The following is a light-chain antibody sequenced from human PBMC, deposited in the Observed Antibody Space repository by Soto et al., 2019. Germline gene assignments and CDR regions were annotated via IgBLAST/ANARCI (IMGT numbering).Light chain of an antibody. CDR3: CSYAGSLYV. CDR1: SSDVGSYNL. J-gene: IGLJ1*01. CDR2: EGS. Sequence: QSVLTQPASVSGSPGQSITISCTGTSSDVGSYNLVSWYQQHPGKAPKLIIYEGSKRPSGVSNRFSGSNSGNTASLTISGLQAEDEADYYCCSYAGSLYVFGTGTKLTVL. V-gene: IGLV2-23*01.